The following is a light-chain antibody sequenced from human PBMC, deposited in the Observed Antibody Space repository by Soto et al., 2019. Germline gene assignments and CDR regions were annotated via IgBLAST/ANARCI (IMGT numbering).Light chain of an antibody. CDR3: QQRSNWPPVT. Sequence: EIVLTQSPATVSLSPGERATLSCRASQSVSSYLAWYQQKPGQAPRLLIYDASNRATGIPARFSGSGSGTDFTLTISSLEPEDFAVYYCQQRSNWPPVTFGGGTKVDIK. V-gene: IGKV3-11*01. J-gene: IGKJ4*01. CDR1: QSVSSY. CDR2: DAS.